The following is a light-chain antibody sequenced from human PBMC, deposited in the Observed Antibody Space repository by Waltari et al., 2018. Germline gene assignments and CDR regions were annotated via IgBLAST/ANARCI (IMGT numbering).Light chain of an antibody. CDR2: DAS. CDR3: QQRSNLPPLT. V-gene: IGKV3-11*01. CDR1: QSVSSY. J-gene: IGKJ4*01. Sequence: EIVLTQSPATLSLSPGERATLSCRASQSVSSYLAWYQQNPGQAPRLLIYDASNRATGIPAMFSGSRSGTDFTLTISSLEPEDFAVYYCQQRSNLPPLTFGGGTKVEIK.